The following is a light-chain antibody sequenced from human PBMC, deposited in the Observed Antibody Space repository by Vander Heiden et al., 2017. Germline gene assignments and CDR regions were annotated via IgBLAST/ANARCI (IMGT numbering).Light chain of an antibody. CDR3: QSYDSSLSGSRV. CDR1: SSNIGAGYD. Sequence: QSVLTQPPSVSGAPGQRVTISCTGSSSNIGAGYDVHWYQQLPGTAPKLLIYGNSNRPSGVPDRFSGSKSGTSASPATTGLQAEDEADYYCQSYDSSLSGSRVFGGGTKLTVL. CDR2: GNS. J-gene: IGLJ3*02. V-gene: IGLV1-40*01.